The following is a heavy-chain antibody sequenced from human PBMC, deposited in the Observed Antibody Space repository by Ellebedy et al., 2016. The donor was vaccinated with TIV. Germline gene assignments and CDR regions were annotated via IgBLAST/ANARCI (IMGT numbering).Heavy chain of an antibody. CDR2: INQDGSQK. J-gene: IGHJ3*02. CDR3: ASDGSYGDYRSPAHAFVM. V-gene: IGHV3-7*01. D-gene: IGHD4-17*01. Sequence: GESLKISCAASGFSFVSYWMTWVRQAPGKGLEWLANINQDGSQKYYVDSVKGRFTISRDNAQTSLYLQMNSLGADDTAMYYCASDGSYGDYRSPAHAFVMWGQGTMVSVSS. CDR1: GFSFVSYW.